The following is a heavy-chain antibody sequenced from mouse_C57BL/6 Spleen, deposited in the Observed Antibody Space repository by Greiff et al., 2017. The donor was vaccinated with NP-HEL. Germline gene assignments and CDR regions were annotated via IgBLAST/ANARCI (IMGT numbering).Heavy chain of an antibody. CDR2: IDPSDSYT. D-gene: IGHD1-2*01. J-gene: IGHJ4*01. Sequence: QVQLQQPGAELVMPGASVKLSCKASGYTFTSYWMHWVKQRPGQGLEWIGEIDPSDSYTNYNQKFKGKSTLTVDKSSSAAYMQLSSLTSEDSAVYYCARPLYGHAMDYWGQGTSVTVSS. V-gene: IGHV1-69*01. CDR1: GYTFTSYW. CDR3: ARPLYGHAMDY.